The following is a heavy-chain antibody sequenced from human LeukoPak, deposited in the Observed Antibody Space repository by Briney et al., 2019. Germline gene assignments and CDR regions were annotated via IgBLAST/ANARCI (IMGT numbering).Heavy chain of an antibody. J-gene: IGHJ1*01. V-gene: IGHV3-30-3*01. CDR3: ARDDREFSSSPEYFQH. Sequence: GGSLRLSCAASGFTFSDAWMTWVRQAPGKGLEWVAVISYDGSNKYYADSVKGRFTISRDNSKNTLYLQMNSLRAEDTAVYYCARDDREFSSSPEYFQHWGQGTLVTVSS. CDR1: GFTFSDAW. D-gene: IGHD6-6*01. CDR2: ISYDGSNK.